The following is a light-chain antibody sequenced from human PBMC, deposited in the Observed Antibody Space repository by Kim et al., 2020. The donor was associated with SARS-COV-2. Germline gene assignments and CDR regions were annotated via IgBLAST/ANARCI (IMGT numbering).Light chain of an antibody. CDR3: QQYGSSPLT. J-gene: IGKJ4*01. CDR1: QSVSSSY. Sequence: PGERATLSCRTSQSVSSSYLAWYQQKPGQAPRLLIYGASSRATGIPDRFSGSGSGTDFTLTISRLEPEDFAVYYCQQYGSSPLTFGGGTKVDIK. V-gene: IGKV3-20*01. CDR2: GAS.